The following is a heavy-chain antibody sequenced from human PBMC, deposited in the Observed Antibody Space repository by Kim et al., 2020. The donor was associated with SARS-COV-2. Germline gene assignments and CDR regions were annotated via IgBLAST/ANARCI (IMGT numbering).Heavy chain of an antibody. D-gene: IGHD6-19*01. J-gene: IGHJ4*02. V-gene: IGHV1-69*04. Sequence: EQKFQGRVTITADKSTSTAYMELSSLRSEDTAVYYCARGVSIAVAGHFDYWGQGTLVTVSS. CDR3: ARGVSIAVAGHFDY.